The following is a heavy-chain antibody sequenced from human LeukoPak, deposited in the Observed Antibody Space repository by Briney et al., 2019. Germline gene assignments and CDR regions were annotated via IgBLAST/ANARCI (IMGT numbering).Heavy chain of an antibody. CDR1: RGSIRSSSYY. CDR2: IYYSGST. V-gene: IGHV4-39*01. Sequence: SETLSLTCTVSRGSIRSSSYYWGWIRQPPGKGLEWIGSIYYSGSTFYNPSLKSRVTISVDTSKNQFSLKLTSVTAADTAVYYCATQTLRLWGQGTLVTVSS. D-gene: IGHD4-17*01. CDR3: ATQTLRL. J-gene: IGHJ4*02.